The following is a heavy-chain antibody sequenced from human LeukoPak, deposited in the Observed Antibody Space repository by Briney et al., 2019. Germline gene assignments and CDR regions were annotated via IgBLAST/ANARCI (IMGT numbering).Heavy chain of an antibody. V-gene: IGHV3-23*01. D-gene: IGHD2-15*01. CDR1: GFTFSSSA. Sequence: QPGGSLRLSCAASGFTFSSSAMSWVRQVPGKGLEWVSAISNNGGYTYYADSVQGRFTISRDNSKSTLCLQMNSLRAEDTAVYYCAKQLGYCSDGSCYFPYWGQGTLVTVSS. J-gene: IGHJ4*02. CDR2: ISNNGGYT. CDR3: AKQLGYCSDGSCYFPY.